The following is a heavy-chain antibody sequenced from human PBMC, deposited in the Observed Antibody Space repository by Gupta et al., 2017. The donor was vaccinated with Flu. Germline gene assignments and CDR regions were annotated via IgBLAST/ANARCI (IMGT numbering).Heavy chain of an antibody. Sequence: EVRLVGSGGGLIQPGRSLTLSCTASRFTSGDSLMSWVRQAPGKGLEPVSYIRSKGYGGTIEYAASVKGRFTISKDESKNIVYLQMNSLKTEDTAVYYCTRDGVSCRGGSCYAYWVQGTLVTVS. J-gene: IGHJ4*02. CDR2: IRSKGYGGTI. V-gene: IGHV3-49*04. D-gene: IGHD2-15*01. CDR3: TRDGVSCRGGSCYAY. CDR1: RFTSGDSL.